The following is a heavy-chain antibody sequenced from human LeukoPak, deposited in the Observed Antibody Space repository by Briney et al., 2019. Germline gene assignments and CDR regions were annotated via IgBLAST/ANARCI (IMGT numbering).Heavy chain of an antibody. CDR3: ARASGIASNLLDY. J-gene: IGHJ4*02. CDR2: IYGGGST. CDR1: GFTVSSNY. Sequence: PGGSLRLSCAASGFTVSSNYMTWVRQAPGKGLEWVSVIYGGGSTYYADSVKGRFTISRDNSKNTLYLQMNSLRGEDTAVYYCARASGIASNLLDYSGQGALVTVSP. D-gene: IGHD6-13*01. V-gene: IGHV3-66*02.